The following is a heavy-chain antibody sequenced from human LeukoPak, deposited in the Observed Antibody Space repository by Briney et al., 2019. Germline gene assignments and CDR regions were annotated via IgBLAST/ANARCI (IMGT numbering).Heavy chain of an antibody. V-gene: IGHV4-39*07. CDR1: GGSISSSSNY. J-gene: IGHJ4*02. CDR3: ARVRPRSCITY. D-gene: IGHD2-15*01. Sequence: SETLSLTCTVSGGSISSSSNYWGWIRQPPWKGLEWIGNIYYSGSTYYNPSLKSRVTISVDTSKNQFSLKLSSVTAADTAVYYCARVRPRSCITYWGQGTLVTVSS. CDR2: IYYSGST.